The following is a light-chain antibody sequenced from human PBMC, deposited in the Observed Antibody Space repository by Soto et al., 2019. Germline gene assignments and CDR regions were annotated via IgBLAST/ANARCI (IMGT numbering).Light chain of an antibody. V-gene: IGKV3-15*01. CDR2: GAS. CDR1: QSVSSN. J-gene: IGKJ1*01. CDR3: QQYNNWPPVT. Sequence: EIVMAQSPAPLSVSPGGRATLSCRASQSVSSNLAWYQQKPGQAPRLLIYGASTRATGIPARFSGSGSGTEFTLTISSLQSEDFAVYYCQQYNNWPPVTFGQGTKVDIK.